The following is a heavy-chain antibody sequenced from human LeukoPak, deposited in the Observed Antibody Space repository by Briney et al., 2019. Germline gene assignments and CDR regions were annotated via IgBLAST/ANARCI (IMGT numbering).Heavy chain of an antibody. V-gene: IGHV4-34*01. CDR3: AGGNEELVTTLIWFDP. D-gene: IGHD4-17*01. Sequence: SETLSLTCAVYGGSFSGYYWSWIRQPPGKGLEWIGEINHSGSTNYNPSLKSRVTISVDTSKNQFSLKLSSVTAADTAVYYCAGGNEELVTTLIWFDPWGQGTLVTVSS. CDR1: GGSFSGYY. J-gene: IGHJ5*02. CDR2: INHSGST.